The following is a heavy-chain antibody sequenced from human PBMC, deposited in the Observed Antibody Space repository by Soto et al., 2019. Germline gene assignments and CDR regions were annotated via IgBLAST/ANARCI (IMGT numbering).Heavy chain of an antibody. CDR2: INHSGST. D-gene: IGHD2-15*01. Sequence: KTSETLSLTCAVYGGSFSGYYWSWIRQPPGKGLEWIGEINHSGSTNYNPSLKSRVTISVDTSKNQFSLKLSSVTAADTAVYYCARGGYCSGGSCYHNSSNFDYWGQGTLVTVSS. J-gene: IGHJ4*02. CDR1: GGSFSGYY. V-gene: IGHV4-34*01. CDR3: ARGGYCSGGSCYHNSSNFDY.